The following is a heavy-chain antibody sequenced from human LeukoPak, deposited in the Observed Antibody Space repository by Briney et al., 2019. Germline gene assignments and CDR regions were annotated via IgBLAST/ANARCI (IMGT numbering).Heavy chain of an antibody. D-gene: IGHD3-16*01. J-gene: IGHJ4*02. CDR3: ARGGHSSFDY. Sequence: GGSLRLSCAASGFTFSNFWLHWVRQAPGKGLEWVSRITSDGSNKNYADSVQGRFTISRDNAKNTLYLQMNSLRAEDTAVYYCARGGHSSFDYWGQGALVTVSS. V-gene: IGHV3-74*01. CDR2: ITSDGSNK. CDR1: GFTFSNFW.